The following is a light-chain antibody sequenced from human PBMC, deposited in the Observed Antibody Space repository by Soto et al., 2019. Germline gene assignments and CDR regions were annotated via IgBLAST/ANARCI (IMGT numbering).Light chain of an antibody. Sequence: IQMTQSPSTLSASVGDRVTITCRASQHISNWLAWYQQKPGRAPKLLIYKASSLESGVPSRFSGSGSGTEFTLTISTLQPDDSATYYCLQYNSSFGQGTTVEIK. CDR2: KAS. V-gene: IGKV1-5*03. CDR1: QHISNW. J-gene: IGKJ1*01. CDR3: LQYNSS.